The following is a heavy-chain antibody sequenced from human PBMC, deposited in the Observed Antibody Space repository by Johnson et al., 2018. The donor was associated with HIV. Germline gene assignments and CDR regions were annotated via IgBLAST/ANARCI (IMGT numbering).Heavy chain of an antibody. CDR3: ARECGGDCSDAFDI. J-gene: IGHJ3*02. D-gene: IGHD2-21*02. Sequence: AAPVKGRFTISRDDSKNTLYLQMNSLKTEDTAVYYCARECGGDCSDAFDIWGQGTMVTVS. V-gene: IGHV3-15*01.